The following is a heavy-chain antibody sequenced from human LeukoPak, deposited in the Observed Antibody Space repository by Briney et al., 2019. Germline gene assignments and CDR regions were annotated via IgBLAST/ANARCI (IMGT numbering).Heavy chain of an antibody. J-gene: IGHJ4*02. V-gene: IGHV3-23*01. CDR2: VSPPGGGT. CDR3: ARDLAWGAFDY. D-gene: IGHD7-27*01. Sequence: GGSLRLSCAASGFTFSSYSMNWVRQAPGKGLEWLSGVSPPGGGTYYADSVKGRFTISRDDSKNTLSLQMNSLRVEDTAVYHCARDLAWGAFDYWGQGTLVTVSS. CDR1: GFTFSSYS.